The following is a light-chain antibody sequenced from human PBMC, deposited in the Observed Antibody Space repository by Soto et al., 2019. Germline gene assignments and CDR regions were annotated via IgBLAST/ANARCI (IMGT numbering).Light chain of an antibody. V-gene: IGLV1-40*01. CDR2: SND. Sequence: QSVLTQPPSVSGAPGQRVTVSCTGSSSHIGAGYDVHWYQQVAGTAPKLLIYSNDDRPSGVPDRFSGSKSGTSASLAITGLQAEDEADYYCESYDNRLSGWVFGGGTKLTVL. CDR1: SSHIGAGYD. J-gene: IGLJ3*02. CDR3: ESYDNRLSGWV.